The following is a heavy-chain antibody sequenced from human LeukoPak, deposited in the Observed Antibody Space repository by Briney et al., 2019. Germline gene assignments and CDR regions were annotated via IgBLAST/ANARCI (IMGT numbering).Heavy chain of an antibody. Sequence: SETLSLTCAVYGGSFSGYYWSWIRQPPGKGLEWIGEINHSGSTNYNPSFKSRVIISVDTSKNQFSLKLSSVTAADTAVYYCARLPYYYVSSGYYYFSFDYWGQGTLVTVSS. CDR2: INHSGST. CDR1: GGSFSGYY. CDR3: ARLPYYYVSSGYYYFSFDY. V-gene: IGHV4-34*01. J-gene: IGHJ4*02. D-gene: IGHD3-22*01.